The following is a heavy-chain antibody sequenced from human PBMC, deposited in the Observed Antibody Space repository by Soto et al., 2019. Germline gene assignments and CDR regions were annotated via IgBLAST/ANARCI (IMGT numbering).Heavy chain of an antibody. CDR1: GDTFSTYT. CDR3: AREGLALVPSNVNYDHYYYAMDV. CDR2: IIPRSGTS. D-gene: IGHD2-2*01. V-gene: IGHV1-69*13. J-gene: IGHJ6*02. Sequence: SVKVSCKASGDTFSTYTITWVRQAPGQGLEWMGGIIPRSGTSNYAQKFQGRVTITADESTSTAYMELSSLRSEDTAVYYCAREGLALVPSNVNYDHYYYAMDVWGQGTTVTVSS.